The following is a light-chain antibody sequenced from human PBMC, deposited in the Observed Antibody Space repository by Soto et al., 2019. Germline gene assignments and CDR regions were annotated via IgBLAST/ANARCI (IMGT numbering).Light chain of an antibody. CDR2: QVS. V-gene: IGLV2-14*01. Sequence: QSVLTQPASVSGSPGQSIAISCTGTSSDVGNSDYVSWYQQHPGKAPKLMISQVSDRPSGISNRFSGSKSGNTATLTISGLQAEDEADYYCTSYTKTTTWVFGGGTQLTVL. CDR1: SSDVGNSDY. CDR3: TSYTKTTTWV. J-gene: IGLJ3*02.